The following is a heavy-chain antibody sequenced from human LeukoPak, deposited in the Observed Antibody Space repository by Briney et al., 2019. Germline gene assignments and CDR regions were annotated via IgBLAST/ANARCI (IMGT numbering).Heavy chain of an antibody. CDR1: GFTFSNYA. CDR2: IIFSGTNT. J-gene: IGHJ4*02. CDR3: AKDRSFSFPGAFDN. Sequence: GGSLRLSCAASGFTFSNYAMTGVRQAPGKGLECVSGIIFSGTNTYYADSVKGRFTISRDNSKNTVYLHMNSLRAEDTAVYYCAKDRSFSFPGAFDNWGQGTLVPVSS. D-gene: IGHD7-27*01. V-gene: IGHV3-23*01.